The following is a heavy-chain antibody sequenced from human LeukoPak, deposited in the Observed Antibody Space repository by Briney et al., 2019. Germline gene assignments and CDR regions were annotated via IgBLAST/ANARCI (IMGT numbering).Heavy chain of an antibody. J-gene: IGHJ4*02. D-gene: IGHD4-17*01. V-gene: IGHV4-34*01. Sequence: SETLSLTCAVYGGSFSGYYWSWIRQPPGKGLEWIGEINHSGSTNYNPSLKSRVTISVDTSKNQFSLKLSSVTAADTAVYYCARSYGDYEVTPFDYWGQGTLVTVSS. CDR1: GGSFSGYY. CDR3: ARSYGDYEVTPFDY. CDR2: INHSGST.